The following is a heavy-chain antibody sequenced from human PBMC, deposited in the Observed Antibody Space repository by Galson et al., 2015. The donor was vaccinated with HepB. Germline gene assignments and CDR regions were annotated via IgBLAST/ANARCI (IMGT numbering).Heavy chain of an antibody. CDR3: ARDPYGGYDLHY. J-gene: IGHJ4*02. D-gene: IGHD5-12*01. CDR2: IYPDNGNI. Sequence: SVKVSCKASGYTFTTSAVHWVRQAPGQRLEWMGWIYPDNGNIEYSQKFQGRLTITSDTSASTAYMELSSLTSDDTAIYFCARDPYGGYDLHYWGQGTLVTVSS. V-gene: IGHV1-3*01. CDR1: GYTFTTSA.